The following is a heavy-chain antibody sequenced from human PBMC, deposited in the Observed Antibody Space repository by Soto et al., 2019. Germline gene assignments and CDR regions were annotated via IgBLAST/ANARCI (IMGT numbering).Heavy chain of an antibody. CDR3: ARTYSWGSGRGRSMDV. V-gene: IGHV4-61*01. CDR1: GGSVRSGSFY. J-gene: IGHJ6*02. D-gene: IGHD3-10*01. CDR2: IYDSGNT. Sequence: QVQLQESGPGLVKPSETLSLTCTVSGGSVRSGSFYWGWIRQPPGKGLEWIGYIYDSGNTNYNPSLKSRVTILVDTSKNQFSLKLSSVTAAATAMYYCARTYSWGSGRGRSMDVWGQGTTVTVS.